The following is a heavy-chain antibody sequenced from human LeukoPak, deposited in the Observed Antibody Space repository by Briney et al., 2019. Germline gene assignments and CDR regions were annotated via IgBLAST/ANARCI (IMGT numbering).Heavy chain of an antibody. J-gene: IGHJ4*02. CDR1: GFTVSSNY. CDR2: IYSGGNT. V-gene: IGHV3-66*01. D-gene: IGHD3-22*01. Sequence: GGSLRLSCAASGFTVSSNYMTWVRQAPGKGLEWVSVIYSGGNTYYADSVKGRFTISRDNSKNTLYLQMNSLRAEDTAVYYCASAIDSSGYYNFFVGYWGQGTLVTVSS. CDR3: ASAIDSSGYYNFFVGY.